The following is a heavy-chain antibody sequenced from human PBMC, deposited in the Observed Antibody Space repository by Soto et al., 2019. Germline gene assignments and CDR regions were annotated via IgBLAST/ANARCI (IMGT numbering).Heavy chain of an antibody. CDR1: GFTFDDYA. J-gene: IGHJ6*03. CDR2: ISWNSGSI. Sequence: GGSLRLSCAASGFTFDDYAMHWVRQAPGKGLEWVSGISWNSGSIGYADSVKGRFTISRDNAKNSLYLQMNSLRAEDTALYYCAKDAGSSGAIGPHYMDVWGKGTTVTVSS. CDR3: AKDAGSSGAIGPHYMDV. D-gene: IGHD6-19*01. V-gene: IGHV3-9*01.